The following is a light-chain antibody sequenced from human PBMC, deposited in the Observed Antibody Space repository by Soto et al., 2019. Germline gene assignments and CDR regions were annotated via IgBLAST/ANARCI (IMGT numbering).Light chain of an antibody. J-gene: IGKJ1*01. Sequence: DIQMTQSTSTLSASVGDRVTITCRASQSISSWLAWYQQKPGKAPKLLIYDASSLESGVPSRFSGSGSWTEFTLTISSRQPDDFATYYCQQYNSYSPTFGQGTKVEIK. V-gene: IGKV1-5*01. CDR1: QSISSW. CDR3: QQYNSYSPT. CDR2: DAS.